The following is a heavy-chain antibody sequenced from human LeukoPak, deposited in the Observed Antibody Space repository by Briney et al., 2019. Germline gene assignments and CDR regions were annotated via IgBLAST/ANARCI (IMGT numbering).Heavy chain of an antibody. V-gene: IGHV3-23*01. CDR3: AIDTSDDYADY. CDR1: GFTFSSYA. Sequence: GGSLRLSCAASGFTFSSYAMSWVRQAPGKGLEWVSGISGSGGSTYYADSVKGRFTISRDNSKNTLYLQMSSLRAEDTAVYYCAIDTSDDYADYWGQGTLVTVSS. J-gene: IGHJ4*02. CDR2: ISGSGGST.